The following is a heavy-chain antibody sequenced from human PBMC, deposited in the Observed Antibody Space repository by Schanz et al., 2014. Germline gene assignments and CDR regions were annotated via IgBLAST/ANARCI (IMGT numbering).Heavy chain of an antibody. CDR3: SRDRQQLVGRIGYYYGMDV. CDR1: GFTFSNFA. CDR2: ISYDGSHK. D-gene: IGHD6-13*01. Sequence: QVQLVESGGGVVQPGRSLRLSCAASGFTFSNFAIHWVRQAPGKGLEWVAVISYDGSHKDYADSVKGRFTISRDNSKNTLFLPLNSLRAEDTAVSSSSRDRQQLVGRIGYYYGMDVWGQGTTVTVSS. V-gene: IGHV3-30*14. J-gene: IGHJ6*02.